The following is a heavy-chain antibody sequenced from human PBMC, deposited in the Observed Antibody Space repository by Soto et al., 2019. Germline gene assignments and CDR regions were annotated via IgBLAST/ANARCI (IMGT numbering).Heavy chain of an antibody. Sequence: GGSLRLSCAASGFTFSSHWMTWVRQAPGKGLEWVANIKQDGSEKYYVDSVKGRFTISRDNAKNSLYRQMNSLRAEDTSVYYCARGGGSSSWYWYYWGQGTLVTVSS. J-gene: IGHJ4*02. V-gene: IGHV3-7*01. CDR1: GFTFSSHW. CDR2: IKQDGSEK. D-gene: IGHD6-13*01. CDR3: ARGGGSSSWYWYY.